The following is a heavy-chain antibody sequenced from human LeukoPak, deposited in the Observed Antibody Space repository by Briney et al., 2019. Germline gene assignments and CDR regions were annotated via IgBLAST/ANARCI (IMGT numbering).Heavy chain of an antibody. CDR2: ISHSGST. D-gene: IGHD3-22*01. Sequence: SETLSLTCAVYGGSFSGYYWSWIRQPPGKGLEWIGEISHSGSTNYNPSLKSRVTISVDTSKNQFSLKLSSVTAADTAVYYCTRLRVDYYDSSGAPADYWGQGTLVTVSS. J-gene: IGHJ4*02. CDR1: GGSFSGYY. CDR3: TRLRVDYYDSSGAPADY. V-gene: IGHV4-34*01.